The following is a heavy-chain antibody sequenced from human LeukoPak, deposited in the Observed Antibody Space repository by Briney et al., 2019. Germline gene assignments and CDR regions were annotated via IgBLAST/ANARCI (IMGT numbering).Heavy chain of an antibody. CDR2: IWYDGSNK. Sequence: GGSLRLSCAASGFTFSSYGMHWVRQAPGKGLEWVAVIWYDGSNKYYADSVKGRFTIPRDNSKNTLYLQMNSLRAEDTAVYYCARSLLNWGSPFDYWGQGTLVTVSS. CDR3: ARSLLNWGSPFDY. V-gene: IGHV3-33*01. CDR1: GFTFSSYG. D-gene: IGHD7-27*01. J-gene: IGHJ4*02.